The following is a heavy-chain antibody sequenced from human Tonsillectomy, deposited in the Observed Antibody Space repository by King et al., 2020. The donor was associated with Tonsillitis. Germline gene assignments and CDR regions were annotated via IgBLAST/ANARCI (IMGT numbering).Heavy chain of an antibody. J-gene: IGHJ5*02. CDR2: INSDGSNT. Sequence: VQLVESGGGLFKPGGSLRLSCAASGFTFSNFWMHWVRQAPEKGLLWVSRINSDGSNTNYADSVEGRFTISRDNAKNTLYLQMNSLTAEDTAVYYCARDRLPPWGQGTLVTVSS. CDR1: GFTFSNFW. CDR3: ARDRLPP. D-gene: IGHD3-16*01. V-gene: IGHV3-74*01.